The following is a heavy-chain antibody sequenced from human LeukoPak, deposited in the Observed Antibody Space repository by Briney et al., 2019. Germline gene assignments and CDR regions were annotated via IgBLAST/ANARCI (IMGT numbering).Heavy chain of an antibody. J-gene: IGHJ4*02. Sequence: SETLSLTCTVSGASISTGYYYWTRIRQHPGKGLEWIGCLHPTGSTYYNPSLKSRLSISVGTSKNQFSLRLSSVTVADTAVYYCVRDRGDYSGDPGYFEYWGQGILVTVSS. CDR2: LHPTGST. V-gene: IGHV4-31*03. CDR3: VRDRGDYSGDPGYFEY. D-gene: IGHD4-23*01. CDR1: GASISTGYYY.